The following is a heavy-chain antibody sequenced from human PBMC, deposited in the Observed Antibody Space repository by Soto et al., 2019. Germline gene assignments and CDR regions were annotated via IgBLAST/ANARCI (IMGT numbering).Heavy chain of an antibody. V-gene: IGHV3-74*01. CDR3: VRSDWFYP. CDR1: GITISDYW. J-gene: IGHJ5*02. Sequence: EVLLVESGGGLVQPGGSLRLSCVASGITISDYWMNWVRQVPGKGPEWVARIKNDGSVTSYADSVKGRFSISRDNAKKTLYLQMHSLRVEDTAVYYCVRSDWFYPWGQGTQVTVSS. CDR2: IKNDGSVT.